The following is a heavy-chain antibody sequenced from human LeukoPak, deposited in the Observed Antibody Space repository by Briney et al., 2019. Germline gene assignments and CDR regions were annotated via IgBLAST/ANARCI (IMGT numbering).Heavy chain of an antibody. V-gene: IGHV3-21*01. CDR1: GFTFSSYS. J-gene: IGHJ3*02. D-gene: IGHD3-3*01. CDR3: ARDENDFDAFDI. CDR2: ISSSSSYI. Sequence: GGSLRLSCAASGFTFSSYSMNWARQAPGKGLEWVSSISSSSSYIYYADSVKGRFTISRDNAKNSLYLQMNSLRAEDTAVYYCARDENDFDAFDIWGQGTMVTVSS.